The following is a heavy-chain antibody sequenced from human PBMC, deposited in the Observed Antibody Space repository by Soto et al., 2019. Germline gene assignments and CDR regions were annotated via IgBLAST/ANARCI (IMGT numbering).Heavy chain of an antibody. J-gene: IGHJ4*02. CDR3: ARFIGYCSGGSCYPGHYFDY. Sequence: QVQLQESGPGLVKPSQTLSLTCTVSGGSISSGDYYWSWIRQPPGKGLEWIGYIYYSGSTYYNPSLKSRVTISVDTSKNQFSLKLSSVTAADTAVYYCARFIGYCSGGSCYPGHYFDYWGQGTLVTVSS. D-gene: IGHD2-15*01. V-gene: IGHV4-30-4*01. CDR1: GGSISSGDYY. CDR2: IYYSGST.